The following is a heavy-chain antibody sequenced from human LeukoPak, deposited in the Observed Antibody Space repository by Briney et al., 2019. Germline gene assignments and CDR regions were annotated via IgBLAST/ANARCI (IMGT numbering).Heavy chain of an antibody. V-gene: IGHV4-4*07. CDR3: VRDRPNNWFDP. J-gene: IGHJ5*02. CDR2: IYTSGST. Sequence: SETLSLTCTVSGGSISRYYWSWIRQPAGKGLEWIGRIYTSGSTNYNPPLKSRVTMSVDTSITTAYMELNRLTSDDTAVYYCVRDRPNNWFDPWGQGTLVTVSS. CDR1: GGSISRYY.